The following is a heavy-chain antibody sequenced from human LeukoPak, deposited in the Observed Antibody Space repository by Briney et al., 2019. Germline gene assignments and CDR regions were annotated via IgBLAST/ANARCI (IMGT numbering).Heavy chain of an antibody. D-gene: IGHD3-10*01. J-gene: IGHJ4*02. V-gene: IGHV3-64*01. Sequence: GGSLRLSCAASGFTFSSFAMHWVRQAPGKGLEYVSAISSNGDSTYDANSVKGRFTISRDNSKNTLYLQMGSLRPEDMAVYYCARWEGSYIDYWGQGTLVTVSS. CDR1: GFTFSSFA. CDR3: ARWEGSYIDY. CDR2: ISSNGDST.